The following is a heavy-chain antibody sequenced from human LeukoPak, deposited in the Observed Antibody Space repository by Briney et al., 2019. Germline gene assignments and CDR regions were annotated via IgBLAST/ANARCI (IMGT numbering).Heavy chain of an antibody. Sequence: APVKTSCKASVYPFTSYGISWGRQAAGHGLEGMGWISAYNGNTHYAQQMQSGVIMTTVPTTSTAYMELRCLSSDGTAVFCWARDHSYGFNWFDPWGEGTLVTVS. CDR3: ARDHSYGFNWFDP. J-gene: IGHJ5*02. V-gene: IGHV1-18*01. D-gene: IGHD5-18*01. CDR2: ISAYNGNT. CDR1: VYPFTSYG.